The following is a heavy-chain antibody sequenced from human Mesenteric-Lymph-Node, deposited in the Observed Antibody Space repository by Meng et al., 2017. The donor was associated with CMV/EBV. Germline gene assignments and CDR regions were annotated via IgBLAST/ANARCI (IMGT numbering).Heavy chain of an antibody. CDR1: GFTFSDYY. V-gene: IGHV3-11*04. J-gene: IGHJ4*02. CDR2: IRSSGSTI. Sequence: CAASGFTFSDYYMSWIRRAPGKGLEWVSYIRSSGSTIYYADSVKGRFTISRDNAKNSLYLQMNSLRAEDTAVYYCATSYGDYVAFDYWGQGTLVTVSS. D-gene: IGHD4-17*01. CDR3: ATSYGDYVAFDY.